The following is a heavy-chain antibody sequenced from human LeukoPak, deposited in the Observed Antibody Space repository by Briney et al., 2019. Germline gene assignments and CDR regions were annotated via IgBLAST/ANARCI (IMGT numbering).Heavy chain of an antibody. V-gene: IGHV4-39*07. D-gene: IGHD5-12*01. CDR3: ARDSGRGYSGYGG. CDR1: GGSISSSGYY. J-gene: IGHJ4*02. Sequence: PSETLSLTCTVSGGSISSSGYYWGWIRQPPGKGLEWIGSMYYSGSTYYNPSLKSRVTISVDTSKNHFSLKLSSVTAADTAVYYCARDSGRGYSGYGGWGQGTLVTVSS. CDR2: MYYSGST.